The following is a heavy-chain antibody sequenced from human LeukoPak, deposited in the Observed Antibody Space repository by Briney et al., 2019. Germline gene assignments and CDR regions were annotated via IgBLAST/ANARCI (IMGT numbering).Heavy chain of an antibody. Sequence: GESLKISCKGSGYSLTSYWIGWVRQMPGEGLEWMGIIYPGDSDTRYSPSFQGQVTISADKSISTAYLQWSSLKASDTAMYYCARTLVLGFNWFDPWGQGTLVTVSS. CDR2: IYPGDSDT. D-gene: IGHD2-15*01. J-gene: IGHJ5*02. V-gene: IGHV5-51*01. CDR1: GYSLTSYW. CDR3: ARTLVLGFNWFDP.